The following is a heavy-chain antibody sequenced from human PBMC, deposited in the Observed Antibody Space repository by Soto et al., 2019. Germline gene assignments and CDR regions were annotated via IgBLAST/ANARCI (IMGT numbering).Heavy chain of an antibody. CDR2: INPNSGGT. CDR3: ARDPYTIFRVVTRVNNWFDP. Sequence: ASVKVSCKASGYTFTGYYMHWVRQAPGQGLEWMGWINPNSGGTNYAQKFQGWVTMTRDTSISTAYMELSRLRSDDTAVYYCARDPYTIFRVVTRVNNWFDPWGQGTLVTVSS. D-gene: IGHD3-3*01. V-gene: IGHV1-2*04. CDR1: GYTFTGYY. J-gene: IGHJ5*02.